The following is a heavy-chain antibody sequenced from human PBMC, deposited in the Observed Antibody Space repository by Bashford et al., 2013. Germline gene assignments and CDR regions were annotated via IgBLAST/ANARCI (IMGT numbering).Heavy chain of an antibody. D-gene: IGHD2-8*01. Sequence: SETLSLTCTVSGGSISSHYWSWIRQPPGKGLEWIGYIYSSGSTNYNPSLKSRLTLSIDTSKNQFSLKLSSVTAADTAMYYCARGRYCTNGVCPLSGFDPWGQGTLVTVSS. V-gene: IGHV4-59*11. CDR2: IYSSGST. CDR1: GGSISSHY. CDR3: ARGRYCTNGVCPLSGFDP. J-gene: IGHJ5*02.